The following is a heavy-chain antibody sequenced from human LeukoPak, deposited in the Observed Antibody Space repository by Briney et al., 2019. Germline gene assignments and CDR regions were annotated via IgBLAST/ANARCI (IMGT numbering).Heavy chain of an antibody. Sequence: ASVKVSCKASGYTFPSYGISWVRQAPGQGLEWMGWISAYNGNTNYAQKLQGRVTMTTDTSTSTAYMELRSLRSDDTAVYYCARDSGAAAGPSYYYYYMDVWGKGTTVTVSS. V-gene: IGHV1-18*01. J-gene: IGHJ6*03. D-gene: IGHD6-13*01. CDR2: ISAYNGNT. CDR1: GYTFPSYG. CDR3: ARDSGAAAGPSYYYYYMDV.